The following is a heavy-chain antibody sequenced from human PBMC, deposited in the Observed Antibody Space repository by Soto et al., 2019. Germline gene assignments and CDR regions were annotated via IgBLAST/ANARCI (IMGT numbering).Heavy chain of an antibody. V-gene: IGHV1-69*02. CDR2: IFPLTDIP. CDR1: GGTFRNYP. CDR3: ARGPLVVLNYFES. Sequence: QVQLVQSGTEVKKPGSSVKVSCKASGGTFRNYPINWVRQAPGQGLEWMGSIFPLTDIPDYAQNFQARLTISADKSTSTAYMELTSLTSDDTVMYFCARGPLVVLNYFESCGQGTLVTVSS. J-gene: IGHJ4*02.